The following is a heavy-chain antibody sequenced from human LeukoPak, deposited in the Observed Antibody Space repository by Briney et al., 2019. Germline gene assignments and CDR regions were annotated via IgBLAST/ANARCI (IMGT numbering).Heavy chain of an antibody. J-gene: IGHJ2*01. CDR3: AKSMTLQWRGFFDL. D-gene: IGHD6-19*01. CDR1: GLTFGPNA. V-gene: IGHV3-23*01. Sequence: TGGSLGSSGAALGLTFGPNALGGFGRVPGKGLEWASTISDSGANTYYADSVRGRFTISRDNSKNTLYLQKNSLRADDTAIYYCAKSMTLQWRGFFDLWGRGTHVTVSS. CDR2: ISDSGANT.